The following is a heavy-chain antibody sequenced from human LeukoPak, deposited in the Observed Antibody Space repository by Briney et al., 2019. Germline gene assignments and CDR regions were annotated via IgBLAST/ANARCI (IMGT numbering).Heavy chain of an antibody. CDR1: GYTFTSYG. Sequence: ASVKVSCKASGYTFTSYGISWVRQAPGQGLEWMGWISAYNGNTNYAQKLQGRVTMTTDTSTSTAYMELWSLRSDDTAVYYCARGTDYDFWSGYYKFGYWFDPWGQGTLVTVSS. D-gene: IGHD3-3*01. CDR3: ARGTDYDFWSGYYKFGYWFDP. V-gene: IGHV1-18*01. CDR2: ISAYNGNT. J-gene: IGHJ5*02.